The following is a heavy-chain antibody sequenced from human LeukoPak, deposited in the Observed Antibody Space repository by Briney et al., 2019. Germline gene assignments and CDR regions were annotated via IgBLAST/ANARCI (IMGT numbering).Heavy chain of an antibody. CDR3: ARVRFLEWFDYYYYMDV. Sequence: SETLSLTCTVSGGSISSYYWSWIRQPPGKGLEWIGYIYYSGSTNYNPSLKSRVTISVDTSKNQFSLKLSSVTAADTAVYYCARVRFLEWFDYYYYMDVWGEGTTVTVSS. CDR1: GGSISSYY. D-gene: IGHD3-3*01. CDR2: IYYSGST. J-gene: IGHJ6*03. V-gene: IGHV4-59*01.